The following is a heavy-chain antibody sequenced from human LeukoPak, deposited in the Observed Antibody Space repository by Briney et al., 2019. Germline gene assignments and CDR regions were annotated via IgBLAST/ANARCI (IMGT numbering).Heavy chain of an antibody. V-gene: IGHV3-48*04. CDR2: ISSSSSTI. J-gene: IGHJ4*02. CDR1: GLTLSRCS. CDR3: ARDAIAAAGTNFDY. D-gene: IGHD6-13*01. Sequence: PGGSLRLSCVVSGLTLSRCSMNWVRQAPGKGLKWVSYISSSSSTIHYADSVKGRFTISRDNAKNSLYLQMNSLRAEDTAVYYCARDAIAAAGTNFDYWGQGTLVTVSS.